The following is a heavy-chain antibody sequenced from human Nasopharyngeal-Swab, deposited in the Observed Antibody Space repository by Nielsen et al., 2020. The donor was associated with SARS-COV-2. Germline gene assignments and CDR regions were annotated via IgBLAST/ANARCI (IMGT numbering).Heavy chain of an antibody. J-gene: IGHJ4*02. D-gene: IGHD3-10*01. CDR2: ISSSSSYI. V-gene: IGHV3-21*01. CDR1: GSTFSSYS. Sequence: GESLKISCAASGSTFSSYSMNWVRQAPGKGLEWVSSISSSSSYIYYADSVKGRFTISRDNAKNSLYLQMNSLRAEDTAVYYCARGGGSGSYWDYWGQGTLVTVSS. CDR3: ARGGGSGSYWDY.